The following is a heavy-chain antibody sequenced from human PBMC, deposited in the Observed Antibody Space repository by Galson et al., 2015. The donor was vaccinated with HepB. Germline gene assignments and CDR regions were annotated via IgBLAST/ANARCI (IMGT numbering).Heavy chain of an antibody. CDR2: ISYDGSSK. Sequence: SLRLSCAVSGVYLGDYAMHWVRRSPGKGLEWAAFISYDGSSKGYADSVRGRFTISRDNSNNTLFLEMNNQRPDDTAVYYCARGGYTNPEWYFDFWGQGTLVTVSS. J-gene: IGHJ4*02. D-gene: IGHD4-11*01. CDR1: GVYLGDYA. CDR3: ARGGYTNPEWYFDF. V-gene: IGHV3-30-3*01.